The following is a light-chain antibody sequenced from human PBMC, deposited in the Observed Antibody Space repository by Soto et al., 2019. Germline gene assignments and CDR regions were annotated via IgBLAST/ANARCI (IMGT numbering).Light chain of an antibody. CDR2: DAS. V-gene: IGKV1-5*01. Sequence: DIQMTQSPSTLSASVGDRVTITCRASQSISSWLAWYQQKPGKAPKLLIYDASSLESGVPSRVSGSGSGTEFTLTISSLQPDDFATYYCQQYNSYSPVTFGPGTKVDIK. CDR3: QQYNSYSPVT. CDR1: QSISSW. J-gene: IGKJ3*01.